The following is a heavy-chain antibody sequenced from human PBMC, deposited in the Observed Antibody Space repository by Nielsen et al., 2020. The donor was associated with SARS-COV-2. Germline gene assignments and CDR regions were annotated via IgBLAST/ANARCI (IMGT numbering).Heavy chain of an antibody. D-gene: IGHD6-19*01. Sequence: GESLKISCAASGFTFTTYSMNWVRQAPGKGLEWVSSISSSTTYINYADSVKGRFTISRDNAKNSLYLQLNSLRVEDTAVYYCARVDTSGWDDFDMWGQGTIVIVSS. CDR3: ARVDTSGWDDFDM. V-gene: IGHV3-21*01. CDR1: GFTFTTYS. J-gene: IGHJ3*02. CDR2: ISSSTTYI.